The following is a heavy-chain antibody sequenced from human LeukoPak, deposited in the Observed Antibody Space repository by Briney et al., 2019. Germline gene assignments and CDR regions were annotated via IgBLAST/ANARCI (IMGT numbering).Heavy chain of an antibody. CDR3: ARRPIIAAAGPYYYYYGMDV. V-gene: IGHV3-48*04. D-gene: IGHD6-13*01. CDR1: GFTFGSYG. CDR2: ISSSGSTI. Sequence: PGRSLRLSCAASGFTFGSYGMHWVRQAPGKGLEWVSYISSSGSTIYYADSVKGRFTISRDNAKNSLYLQMNSLRAEDTAVYYCARRPIIAAAGPYYYYYGMDVWGQGTTVTVSS. J-gene: IGHJ6*02.